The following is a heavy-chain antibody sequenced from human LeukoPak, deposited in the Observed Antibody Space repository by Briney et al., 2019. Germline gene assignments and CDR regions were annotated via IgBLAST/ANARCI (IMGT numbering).Heavy chain of an antibody. Sequence: GGSLRLSCAASGFTFSSYAMSWVRQAPGKGLEWVSAISGSGGSTYYADSVKGRFTISRDNSKNTLYLQMNSLRAEDTAVYYCARDQGWLQFPSWGQGTLVTVSS. J-gene: IGHJ4*02. CDR2: ISGSGGST. CDR3: ARDQGWLQFPS. CDR1: GFTFSSYA. V-gene: IGHV3-23*01. D-gene: IGHD5-24*01.